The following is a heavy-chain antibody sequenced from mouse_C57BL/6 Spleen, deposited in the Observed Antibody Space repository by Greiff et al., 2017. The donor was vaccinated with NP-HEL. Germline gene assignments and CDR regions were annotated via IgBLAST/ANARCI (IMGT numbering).Heavy chain of an antibody. D-gene: IGHD2-10*01. J-gene: IGHJ4*01. V-gene: IGHV1-76*01. CDR1: GYTFTDYY. CDR2: IYPGSGNS. Sequence: VQLQQSGAELVRPGASVKLSCKASGYTFTDYYINWVKQRPGQGLEWIARIYPGSGNSYYNEKFKGKATLTAEKSSSTAYMQLSSLTSEDSAVYFCERSPYPYYAMDYWGQGTSVTVSS. CDR3: ERSPYPYYAMDY.